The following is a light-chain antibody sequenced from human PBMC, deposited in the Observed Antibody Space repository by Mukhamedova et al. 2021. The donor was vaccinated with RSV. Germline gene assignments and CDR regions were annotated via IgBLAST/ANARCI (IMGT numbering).Light chain of an antibody. CDR3: QQSFSAPWT. Sequence: WYQRRVHGQAPRLLICAASVLERDVPPRFTGTGSGTDFTLTIDRLQPEDFAIYYCQQSFSAPWTFGQGTKVDIK. CDR2: AAS. V-gene: IGKV1-39*01. J-gene: IGKJ1*01.